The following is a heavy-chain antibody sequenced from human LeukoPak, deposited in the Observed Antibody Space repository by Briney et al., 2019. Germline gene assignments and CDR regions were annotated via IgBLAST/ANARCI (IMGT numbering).Heavy chain of an antibody. CDR2: IRYDGSNK. Sequence: GGSLRLSCVASGFTFSSHGMHWVRQAPGKGLEWVAFIRYDGSNKYYADSVKGRFTISRDNSKNTLYLQMNSLRAEDTAVYFCARASITASGPHDVYDMWGRGTMVTVSS. D-gene: IGHD6-13*01. CDR1: GFTFSSHG. V-gene: IGHV3-30*02. CDR3: ARASITASGPHDVYDM. J-gene: IGHJ3*02.